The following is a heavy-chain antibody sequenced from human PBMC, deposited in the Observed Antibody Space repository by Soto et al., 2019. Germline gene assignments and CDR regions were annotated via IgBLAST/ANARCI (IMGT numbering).Heavy chain of an antibody. CDR2: IYYRGST. J-gene: IGHJ6*02. V-gene: IGHV4-59*08. CDR1: GGSISRYY. D-gene: IGHD3-16*01. CDR3: ARHLGEKIGGYYYFYGMDV. Sequence: PSETLSLTCTVSGGSISRYYWNWIRQSPGKGLEWIGYIYYRGSTNYNPSLMSRVTISIDTSKNQFSLRLSSVTAADTAVYYCARHLGEKIGGYYYFYGMDVWGQGTTVTVSS.